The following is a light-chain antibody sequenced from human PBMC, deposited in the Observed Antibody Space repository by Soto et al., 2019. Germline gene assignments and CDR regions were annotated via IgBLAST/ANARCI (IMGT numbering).Light chain of an antibody. J-gene: IGKJ1*01. CDR2: GAS. CDR1: QSITSTY. CDR3: QQFDGSPRT. V-gene: IGKV3-20*01. Sequence: IVFTQSPGTLSLSPGERATLSCRASQSITSTYLAWYQQKPGQAPRLLIYGASSRATGIPDRFSGSGSGTDFTLTISRLEPEDFAVYYCQQFDGSPRTFGQGTKVDIK.